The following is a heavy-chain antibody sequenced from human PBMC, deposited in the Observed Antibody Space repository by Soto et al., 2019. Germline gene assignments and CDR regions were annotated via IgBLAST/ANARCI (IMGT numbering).Heavy chain of an antibody. D-gene: IGHD6-6*01. Sequence: QVQLVQSGAEVKKPGSSVKVSCKASGGTFSSYAISWVRQAHGQGLELMGGIIPIFGTANYAQKFQGRVTITADESTSTAYMELSSLRSEDTAVYYCARGLSSSLAYSYYGMDVWVQGTTVTVSS. V-gene: IGHV1-69*01. CDR2: IIPIFGTA. CDR3: ARGLSSSLAYSYYGMDV. CDR1: GGTFSSYA. J-gene: IGHJ6*02.